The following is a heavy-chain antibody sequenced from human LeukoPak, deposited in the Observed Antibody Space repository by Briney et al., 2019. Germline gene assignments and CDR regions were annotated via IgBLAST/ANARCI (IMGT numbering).Heavy chain of an antibody. V-gene: IGHV4-31*03. J-gene: IGHJ4*02. D-gene: IGHD2-2*01. Sequence: SQTLSLTCTVSGGSISSGGYYWRWIRQHPGEGLEWIGYIYYSGSTYYNPSLKSRVTISVDTSKNQFSLKLSSVTAADTAVYYCARAGQLPFDYWGQGTLVTVSS. CDR2: IYYSGST. CDR3: ARAGQLPFDY. CDR1: GGSISSGGYY.